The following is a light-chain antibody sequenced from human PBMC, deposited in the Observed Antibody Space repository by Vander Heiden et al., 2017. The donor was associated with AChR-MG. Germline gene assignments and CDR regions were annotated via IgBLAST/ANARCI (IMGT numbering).Light chain of an antibody. V-gene: IGKV1-9*01. CDR2: AAS. Sequence: IHSTQSPSSLSASVGDRVTITCLASPGISSYLDWYQQKPGKAPKLLIYAASTLQSGVPSRFSGSGSPTDFTLTISSLQPEDFATYSCQQLNSSPLTFGGGTKVEIK. CDR3: QQLNSSPLT. J-gene: IGKJ4*01. CDR1: PGISSY.